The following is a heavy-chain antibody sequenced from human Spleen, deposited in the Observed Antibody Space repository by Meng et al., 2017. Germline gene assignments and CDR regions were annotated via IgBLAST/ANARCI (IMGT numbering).Heavy chain of an antibody. D-gene: IGHD3-16*01. CDR2: VSHDGNSG. Sequence: QIQLVVSGGGVVQPGGSLRLSCSTSGFTFTDYVMHWVRQAPGKGPQWVAIVSHDGNSGCYADSVKGRFSVSRDNFKNIQFLHMNSLRPEDTALYYCARDKSHYDGRSGWFDPWGQGTLVTVSS. J-gene: IGHJ5*02. CDR1: GFTFTDYV. V-gene: IGHV3-30-3*01. CDR3: ARDKSHYDGRSGWFDP.